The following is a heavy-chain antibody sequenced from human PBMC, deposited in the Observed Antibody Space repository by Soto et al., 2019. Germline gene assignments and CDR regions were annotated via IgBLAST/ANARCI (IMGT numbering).Heavy chain of an antibody. CDR3: ARSQNYDILTGFYTRGGNFDY. V-gene: IGHV1-69*01. Sequence: QVQLVQSGAEVKKSGSSAKVSCKASGGTFSRYSISWVRQAPGQGLEWMGGIIPVFGTAKYAQKFQGRVTVTADESTTTVNMYLSSLRSEDTAVYYCARSQNYDILTGFYTRGGNFDYWGQGTLVTVSS. J-gene: IGHJ4*02. CDR2: IIPVFGTA. CDR1: GGTFSRYS. D-gene: IGHD3-9*01.